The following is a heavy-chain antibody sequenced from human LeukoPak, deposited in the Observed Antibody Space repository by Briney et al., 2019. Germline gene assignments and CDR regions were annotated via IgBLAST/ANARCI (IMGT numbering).Heavy chain of an antibody. CDR2: MNPNSGNT. V-gene: IGHV1-8*03. Sequence: ASVKVSCKASGYTFTSYDINWVRQATGQGLEWMGWMNPNSGNTGYAQKFQGRVTITRNTSISTAYMELSSLRSEDTAVYYCARGSRYSSSWSPRYYYYMDVWGKGTTVTVSS. CDR3: ARGSRYSSSWSPRYYYYMDV. J-gene: IGHJ6*03. CDR1: GYTFTSYD. D-gene: IGHD6-13*01.